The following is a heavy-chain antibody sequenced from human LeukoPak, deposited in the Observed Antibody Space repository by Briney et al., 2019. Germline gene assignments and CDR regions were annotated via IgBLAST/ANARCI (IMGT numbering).Heavy chain of an antibody. CDR2: ISSSSSYI. CDR1: GFTFSSYS. D-gene: IGHD1-26*01. J-gene: IGHJ4*02. Sequence: GGSLRLSCAASGFTFSSYSMNWVRQAPGKGLEWVSSISSSSSYIYYADSVKGRFTISRDNAKNSLYLQMNSLRAEDTAVYYCARDRWGSGSLDYWGQGTLVTVSS. CDR3: ARDRWGSGSLDY. V-gene: IGHV3-21*01.